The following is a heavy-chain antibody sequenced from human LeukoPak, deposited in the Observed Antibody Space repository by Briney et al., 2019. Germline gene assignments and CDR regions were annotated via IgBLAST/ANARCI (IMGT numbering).Heavy chain of an antibody. Sequence: PGGSLRLSCATSGFTFSNYEMNWVRQAPGKGLEWVSSISTSSSYIYYADSVKGRFTISRDNAKKSLYLEMNSLRAEDTAVYYCARGHIVVMADDDVFDYWGQGTLVTVSS. D-gene: IGHD2-21*01. CDR2: ISTSSSYI. CDR1: GFTFSNYE. CDR3: ARGHIVVMADDDVFDY. J-gene: IGHJ4*02. V-gene: IGHV3-21*01.